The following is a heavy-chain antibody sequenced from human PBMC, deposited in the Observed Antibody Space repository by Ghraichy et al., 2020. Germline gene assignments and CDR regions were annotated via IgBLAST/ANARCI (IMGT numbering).Heavy chain of an antibody. CDR3: VKIAVIGLWYFDL. J-gene: IGHJ2*01. CDR2: ISRSGENT. V-gene: IGHV3-23*01. CDR1: GFRFNTNG. D-gene: IGHD6-19*01. Sequence: GGSLRLSCAASGFRFNTNGMSWVRQAPGRGPEWVSSISRSGENTYYADSVKGRFTVSRDNSKNTLYLQMNSLRVEDTAVFYCVKIAVIGLWYFDLWGRGTLVSVSS.